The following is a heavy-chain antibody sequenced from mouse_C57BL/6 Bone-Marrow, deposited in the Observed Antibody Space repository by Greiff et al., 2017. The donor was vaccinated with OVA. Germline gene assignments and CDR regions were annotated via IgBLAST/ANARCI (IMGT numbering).Heavy chain of an antibody. J-gene: IGHJ3*01. V-gene: IGHV3-1*01. CDR1: GYSITSGYD. CDR2: ISYSGST. Sequence: EVMLVESGPGLVKPSQSLSLTCTVTGYSITSGYDWHWIRHFPGNKLEWMGYISYSGSTNYNPSLKSRISITHDTSKNHFFLKLNSVTTEDTATYYCARGGGRGFAYWGQGTLVTVSA. CDR3: ARGGGRGFAY. D-gene: IGHD1-1*01.